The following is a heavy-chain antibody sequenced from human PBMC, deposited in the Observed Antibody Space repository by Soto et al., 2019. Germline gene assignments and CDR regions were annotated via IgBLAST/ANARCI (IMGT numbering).Heavy chain of an antibody. CDR1: GYTFTSYA. J-gene: IGHJ3*02. Sequence: ASVKVSCKASGYTFTSYAMHWVRLAPGQRLEWMGWINAGNGNTKYSQKFQGRVTITRDTSASTAYMELSSLRSEDTAVYYCAALGQWLVPYAFDIWGQGPSVTVAS. CDR3: AALGQWLVPYAFDI. V-gene: IGHV1-3*01. D-gene: IGHD6-19*01. CDR2: INAGNGNT.